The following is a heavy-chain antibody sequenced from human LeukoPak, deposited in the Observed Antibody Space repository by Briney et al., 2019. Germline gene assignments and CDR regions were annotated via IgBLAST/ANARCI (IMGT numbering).Heavy chain of an antibody. J-gene: IGHJ4*02. CDR2: ISGSGGST. CDR1: GFTFSIYA. Sequence: SVGSLRLSCAASGFTFSIYAMSCVRQAPGKGLEWVSAISGSGGSTYYADSVKGRFTISRDNSKNTLYLQMNSLRAEDTAVYCCAKDVGGATPYDYWGQGTLVTVS. V-gene: IGHV3-23*01. D-gene: IGHD1-26*01. CDR3: AKDVGGATPYDY.